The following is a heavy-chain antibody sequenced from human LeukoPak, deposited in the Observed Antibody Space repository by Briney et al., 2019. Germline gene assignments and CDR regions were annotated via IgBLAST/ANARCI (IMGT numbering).Heavy chain of an antibody. J-gene: IGHJ6*03. CDR3: AREVVVVTATHNYYYYYYMDV. Sequence: ASVKVSCKASGYTFTIYGISWVRQAPGQGLEWMGWISAYNGNTNYAQKLEGRVTMTTDTSTSTAYMELRSLRSDDTAVYYCAREVVVVTATHNYYYYYYMDVWGKGTTVTISS. CDR1: GYTFTIYG. V-gene: IGHV1-18*01. D-gene: IGHD2-21*02. CDR2: ISAYNGNT.